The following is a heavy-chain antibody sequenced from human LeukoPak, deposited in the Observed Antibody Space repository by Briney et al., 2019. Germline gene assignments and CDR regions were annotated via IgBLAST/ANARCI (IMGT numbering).Heavy chain of an antibody. J-gene: IGHJ5*02. CDR2: INHSGST. V-gene: IGHV4-34*01. Sequence: SETLSLTCAVYGGSFSGYYWSWIRQPPGKGLEWIGEINHSGSTNYNPSLKSRVTISVDPSKNQFSLKLSSVTAADTAVYYCARGPPSSSSGRGWFDPWGQGTLVTVSS. CDR1: GGSFSGYY. D-gene: IGHD6-6*01. CDR3: ARGPPSSSSGRGWFDP.